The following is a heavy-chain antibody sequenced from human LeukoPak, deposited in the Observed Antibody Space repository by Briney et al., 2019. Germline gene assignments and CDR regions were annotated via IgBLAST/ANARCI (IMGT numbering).Heavy chain of an antibody. Sequence: GASVKVSCKASGYNFISYYMHWVRQAPGHGLEWMGIINPSGGSTSYAQKFQDRVTMTRDTSTSTVYMELSSLKSEDTAVYYCAREDVVLVGAVRYYYYGMDVWGQGTTVTVSS. CDR3: AREDVVLVGAVRYYYYGMDV. CDR1: GYNFISYY. J-gene: IGHJ6*02. V-gene: IGHV1-46*01. D-gene: IGHD1-26*01. CDR2: INPSGGST.